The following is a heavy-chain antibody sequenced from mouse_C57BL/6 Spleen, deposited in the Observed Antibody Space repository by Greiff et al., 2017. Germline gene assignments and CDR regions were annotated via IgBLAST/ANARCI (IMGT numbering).Heavy chain of an antibody. J-gene: IGHJ3*01. V-gene: IGHV6-6*01. CDR3: TMNDDGYYGWFAY. Sequence: VQLMESGGGLVQPGGSMKLSCAASGFTFSDAWMDCVRPSPEKGLEWVAEIRNKANNHATYYAESVKGRFTISRDDSKSSVYLQMNSLRAEDTGIYYCTMNDDGYYGWFAYWGQGTLVTVSA. CDR2: IRNKANNHAT. D-gene: IGHD2-3*01. CDR1: GFTFSDAW.